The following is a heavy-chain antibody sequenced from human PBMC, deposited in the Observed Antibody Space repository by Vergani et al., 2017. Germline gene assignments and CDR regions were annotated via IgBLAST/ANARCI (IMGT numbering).Heavy chain of an antibody. J-gene: IGHJ4*02. Sequence: EVQLVESGGGLVQPGGSLRLSCAASGFTFSSYWMSWVRQAPGKGLEWVANIKQDGSEKHYVDSVKGRFTISRDNAKNSLYLQMNSLRAEDTAVYYCARNFRYYDSSGYFDYWGQGTLFTVSS. CDR3: ARNFRYYDSSGYFDY. CDR1: GFTFSSYW. V-gene: IGHV3-7*01. CDR2: IKQDGSEK. D-gene: IGHD3-22*01.